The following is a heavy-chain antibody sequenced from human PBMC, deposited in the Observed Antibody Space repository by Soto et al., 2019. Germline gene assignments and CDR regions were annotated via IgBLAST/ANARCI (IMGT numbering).Heavy chain of an antibody. CDR1: GGSISRYY. CDR2: IYYSGST. CDR3: ARVPPHDYDGAGNWWFDY. V-gene: IGHV4-59*01. D-gene: IGHD3-10*01. Sequence: ETLSLTCTVSGGSISRYYWSWIRQPPGEGLQWIGYIYYSGSTNYNPSLESRVTISVDTSKNQFSLKLSSVTAAATAVYYCARVPPHDYDGAGNWWFDYWGQGTLVTVSS. J-gene: IGHJ4*02.